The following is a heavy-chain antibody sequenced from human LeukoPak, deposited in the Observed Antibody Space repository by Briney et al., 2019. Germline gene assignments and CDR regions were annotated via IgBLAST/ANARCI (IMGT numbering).Heavy chain of an antibody. Sequence: GESLKISCKGSGYSFTSNWIGWLRQMPGKGLEWMGIIYPGDSDTRYSPSFQGQVTMSADKSISTAYLQWSSLKASDTSMYYCARNPSGYHFDYWGQGTLITVSS. CDR3: ARNPSGYHFDY. D-gene: IGHD6-13*01. CDR1: GYSFTSNW. J-gene: IGHJ4*02. V-gene: IGHV5-51*01. CDR2: IYPGDSDT.